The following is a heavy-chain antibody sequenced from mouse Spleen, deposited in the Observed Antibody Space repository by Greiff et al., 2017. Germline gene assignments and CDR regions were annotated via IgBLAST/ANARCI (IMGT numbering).Heavy chain of an antibody. J-gene: IGHJ2*01. CDR3: AREGGGPFDY. CDR1: GYSITSGYY. V-gene: IGHV3-6*01. CDR2: ISYDGSN. D-gene: IGHD1-1*02. Sequence: EVKLEESGPGLVKPSQSLSLTCSVTGYSITSGYYWNWIRQFPGNKLEWMGYISYDGSNNYNPSLKNRISITRDTSKNQFFLKLNSVTTEDTATYYCAREGGGPFDYWGQGTTLTVSS.